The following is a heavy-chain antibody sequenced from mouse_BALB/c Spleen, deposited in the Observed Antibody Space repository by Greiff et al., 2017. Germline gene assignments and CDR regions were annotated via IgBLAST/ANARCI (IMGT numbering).Heavy chain of an antibody. CDR2: ISYDGSN. D-gene: IGHD1-1*01. J-gene: IGHJ1*01. CDR3: ARERDYGSSYWYFDV. Sequence: VQLQESGPGLVKPSQSLSLTCSVTGYSITSGYYWYWIRPSPGNKLEWMGYISYDGSNNYNPSLKNRISITRDTSKNQFFLKLNSVTTEDTATYYGARERDYGSSYWYFDVWGAGTTVTVSS. V-gene: IGHV3-6*02. CDR1: GYSITSGYY.